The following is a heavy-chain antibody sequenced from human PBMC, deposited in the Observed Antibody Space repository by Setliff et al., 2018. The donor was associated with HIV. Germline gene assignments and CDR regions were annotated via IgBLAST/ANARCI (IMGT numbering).Heavy chain of an antibody. CDR1: GYTFTRYF. J-gene: IGHJ4*02. V-gene: IGHV1-46*01. D-gene: IGHD1-26*01. CDR3: VVDYSGRYTGLDY. Sequence: ASVKVSCKASGYTFTRYFMHCVRQAPGQGLEWMGIINPNGGRTTYAQKFQGRVTMTRDTSTSTVYMELSSLRSEDTAVYYCVVDYSGRYTGLDYWGQGTLVTVSS. CDR2: INPNGGRT.